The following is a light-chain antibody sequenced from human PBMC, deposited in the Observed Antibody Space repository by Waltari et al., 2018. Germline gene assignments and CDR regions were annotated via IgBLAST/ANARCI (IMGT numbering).Light chain of an antibody. CDR2: ASY. J-gene: IGLJ3*02. CDR3: QSYDSSLSGRV. CDR1: SSKIGAGFE. Sequence: QSALTQPPSVSGAPGQRVTISCTATSSKIGAGFEVFWYQQLPGSAPKLLIFASYKRSSGVPDRISGSTSGTSASLAITGLQAEDEADYYCQSYDSSLSGRVFGGGTRLTVL. V-gene: IGLV1-40*01.